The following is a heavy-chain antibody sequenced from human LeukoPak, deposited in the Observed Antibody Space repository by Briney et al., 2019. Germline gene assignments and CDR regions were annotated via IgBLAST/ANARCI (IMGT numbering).Heavy chain of an antibody. CDR1: GFTFSSYE. Sequence: PGGSLRLSCAASGFTFSSYEMNWVRQAPGKGLEWVSYISSSGSTIYYADSVKGRFTISRDNAKNSLYLQMNSLRAEDTAVYYCATNSGYDYDGYWGQGTLVTVSS. V-gene: IGHV3-48*03. CDR3: ATNSGYDYDGY. D-gene: IGHD5-12*01. CDR2: ISSSGSTI. J-gene: IGHJ4*02.